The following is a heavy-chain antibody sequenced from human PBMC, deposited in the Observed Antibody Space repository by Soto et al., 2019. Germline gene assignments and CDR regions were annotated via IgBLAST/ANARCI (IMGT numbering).Heavy chain of an antibody. D-gene: IGHD3-22*01. CDR1: GFTFTSSA. Sequence: ASVKVSCKASGFTFTSSAVQWVRQARGQRLEWIGWIVVGSGNTNYAQRFQERVTITRDMSTSTAYMELSSLRSEDTAVYYCAAAYYYDSSGYYTGVQTFDYWGQGTLVTVSS. CDR3: AAAYYYDSSGYYTGVQTFDY. V-gene: IGHV1-58*01. CDR2: IVVGSGNT. J-gene: IGHJ4*02.